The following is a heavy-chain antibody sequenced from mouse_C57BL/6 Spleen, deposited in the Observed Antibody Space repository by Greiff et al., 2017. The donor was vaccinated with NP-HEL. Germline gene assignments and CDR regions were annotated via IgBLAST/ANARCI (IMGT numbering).Heavy chain of an antibody. CDR3: ARGSYWYFDV. V-gene: IGHV5-17*01. J-gene: IGHJ1*03. CDR1: GFTFSDYG. Sequence: DVQLVESGGGLVKPGGSLKLSCAASGFTFSDYGMHWVRQAPEKGLEWVAYISSGSSTIYYADTVKGRFTISRDNAKNTLFLQMTSLRSEDTAMYYCARGSYWYFDVWGTRTTVTVSS. CDR2: ISSGSSTI.